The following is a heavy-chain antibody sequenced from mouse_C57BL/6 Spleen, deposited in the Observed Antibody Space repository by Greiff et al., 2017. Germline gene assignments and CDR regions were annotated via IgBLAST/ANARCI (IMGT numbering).Heavy chain of an antibody. CDR3: ARIFPITTVVADWYFDV. D-gene: IGHD1-1*01. Sequence: VQMQQSGPELVKPGASVKISCKASGYAFSSSWMNWVKQRPGKGLEWIGRIYPGDGDTNYNGKFKGKATLTADKSSSTAYMQLSSLTSEDSAVYFCARIFPITTVVADWYFDVWGTGTTVTVSS. CDR1: GYAFSSSW. J-gene: IGHJ1*03. V-gene: IGHV1-82*01. CDR2: IYPGDGDT.